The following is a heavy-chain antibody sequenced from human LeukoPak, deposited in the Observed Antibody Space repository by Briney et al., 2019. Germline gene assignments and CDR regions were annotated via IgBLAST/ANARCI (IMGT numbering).Heavy chain of an antibody. CDR1: GFTVSSIY. J-gene: IGHJ6*02. D-gene: IGHD1-26*01. CDR3: VRSIYAMDV. V-gene: IGHV3-64D*09. CDR2: ISSIGGST. Sequence: GGSLRLSCAASGFTVSSIYMNWVRQAPGKGLEYVSGISSIGGSTSYADSVKGRFDISRDNSKSTLYLQMNSLRAEDTAVYYCVRSIYAMDVWGQGTTVTVSS.